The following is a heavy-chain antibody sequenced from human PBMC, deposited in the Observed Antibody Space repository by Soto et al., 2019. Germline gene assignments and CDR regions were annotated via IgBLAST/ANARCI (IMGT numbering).Heavy chain of an antibody. V-gene: IGHV3-23*01. CDR2: ISCSGTTI. J-gene: IGHJ4*02. Sequence: EVQLLESGGGLVQPGGSLRVSCAASGFTFSSYAMSWVRQAPGKGLAWVSAISCSGTTIYYAGSVMGRFTISRDNYKNPLYLQMNTLRAEDTAVYYCAKDGEETPTPCLDYWCQVTLVTVS. CDR3: AKDGEETPTPCLDY. D-gene: IGHD2-15*01. CDR1: GFTFSSYA.